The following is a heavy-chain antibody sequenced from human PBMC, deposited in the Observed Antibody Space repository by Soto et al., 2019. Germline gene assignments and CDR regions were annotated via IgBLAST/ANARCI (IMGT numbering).Heavy chain of an antibody. CDR3: ARNEYSTTFYYYGMDV. D-gene: IGHD6-6*01. V-gene: IGHV1-69*01. CDR2: IIPIFGTA. Sequence: QVQLVQSGAEVQKPGSSVKVSCKASGGTFSSYAITWVXQAPGQGLEWMGRIIPIFGTANYNQKFQGRVTITADESTSTAYMELSSLRSEDTAVYYCARNEYSTTFYYYGMDVWGQGTTVTVSS. CDR1: GGTFSSYA. J-gene: IGHJ6*02.